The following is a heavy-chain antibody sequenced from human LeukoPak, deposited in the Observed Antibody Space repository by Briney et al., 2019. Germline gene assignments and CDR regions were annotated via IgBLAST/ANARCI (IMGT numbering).Heavy chain of an antibody. J-gene: IGHJ4*02. CDR2: IYTSGST. CDR3: ARGHDFWSGYYSFDY. CDR1: GGSISSGSYY. Sequence: SQTLSLTCTVSGGSISSGSYYWSWIRQPAGKGLEWIGRIYTSGSTNYNPSLKSRVTISVDTSKNQSSLQLSSVTAADTAVYYCARGHDFWSGYYSFDYWGQGTLVTVSS. V-gene: IGHV4-61*02. D-gene: IGHD3-3*01.